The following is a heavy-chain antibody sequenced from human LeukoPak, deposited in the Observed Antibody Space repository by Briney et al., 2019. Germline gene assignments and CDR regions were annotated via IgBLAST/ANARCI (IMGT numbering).Heavy chain of an antibody. D-gene: IGHD4-23*01. Sequence: PGGSLRLSCAASGFTFSSYMMSWVRQAPGKGLEWVSAINDGGGSTYYADSVKGRFTISRDNSKNTLYLHMNSLGAEDTAVYYCAKPGGNYYFDCWGQGTLVSVSS. CDR1: GFTFSSYM. V-gene: IGHV3-23*01. CDR2: INDGGGST. J-gene: IGHJ4*02. CDR3: AKPGGNYYFDC.